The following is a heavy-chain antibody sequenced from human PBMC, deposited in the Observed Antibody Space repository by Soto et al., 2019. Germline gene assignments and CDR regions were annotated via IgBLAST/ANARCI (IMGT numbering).Heavy chain of an antibody. J-gene: IGHJ4*02. CDR2: INGDNGDT. Sequence: ASVKVSCKASGYTFTGYAIHWVRQAPGQRLEWMGWINGDNGDTKYAQKFQGRVTITRDTSATTAYMELTSLGSEDTALYHCALGYCSSTSCQYYLDFWGQGTPVTVSS. CDR1: GYTFTGYA. V-gene: IGHV1-3*01. D-gene: IGHD2-2*01. CDR3: ALGYCSSTSCQYYLDF.